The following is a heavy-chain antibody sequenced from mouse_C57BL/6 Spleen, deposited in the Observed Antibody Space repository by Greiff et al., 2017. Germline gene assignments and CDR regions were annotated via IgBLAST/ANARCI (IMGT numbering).Heavy chain of an antibody. V-gene: IGHV1-82*01. D-gene: IGHD2-13*01. CDR2: IYPGDGDT. CDR3: ASRNGDWGAMAY. Sequence: VQLQQSGPELVKPGASVKISCKASGYAFSSSWMNWVKQRPGKGLEWIGRIYPGDGDTNYNGKFKGKATLTADKSSSTAYMQLSSLTSEDSAVYFCASRNGDWGAMAYWGQGTSVTVSS. CDR1: GYAFSSSW. J-gene: IGHJ4*01.